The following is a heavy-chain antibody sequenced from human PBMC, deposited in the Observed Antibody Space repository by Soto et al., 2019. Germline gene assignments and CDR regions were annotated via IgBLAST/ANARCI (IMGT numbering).Heavy chain of an antibody. CDR2: AHHSGRT. D-gene: IGHD1-26*01. CDR1: GGSMSSSNW. V-gene: IGHV4-4*02. J-gene: IGHJ4*02. CDR3: ARSEATGLDY. Sequence: SETPSLTFTVSGGSMSSSNWWNWVRQSPGKGLEWIGEAHHSGRTNYNPSLKSRVTISVDKSKNHFSLKLSSVTAADTAVYYCARSEATGLDYWGQGTLVTVSS.